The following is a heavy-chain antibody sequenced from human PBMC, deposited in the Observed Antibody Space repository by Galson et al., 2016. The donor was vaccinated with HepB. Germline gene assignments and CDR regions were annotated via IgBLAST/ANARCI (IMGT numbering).Heavy chain of an antibody. V-gene: IGHV1-69*13. CDR3: ARDVSSSSFRWLDP. D-gene: IGHD6-6*01. Sequence: SVKVSCKASGGTFDTSTITWVRQAPGQGLECMGGIIPIFDSPHYAQKFMGRVTITADESTTTAYMELHSLRSEDTAVYYCARDVSSSSFRWLDPWGQGTLVTVSS. J-gene: IGHJ5*02. CDR2: IIPIFDSP. CDR1: GGTFDTST.